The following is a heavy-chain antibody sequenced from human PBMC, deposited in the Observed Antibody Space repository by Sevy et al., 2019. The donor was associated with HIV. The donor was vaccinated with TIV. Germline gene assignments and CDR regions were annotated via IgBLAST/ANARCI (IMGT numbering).Heavy chain of an antibody. Sequence: ASVKVSCKASGGTFNSYAISWVRQAPGQGLEWMGGIIPIFGTTNYGHKFQGRVTITADESTSTAYIELRSLRSEDTAVDYCASTDYYDSSGYYLYAFDMWGQGTMVTVSS. CDR2: IIPIFGTT. CDR1: GGTFNSYA. D-gene: IGHD3-22*01. CDR3: ASTDYYDSSGYYLYAFDM. J-gene: IGHJ3*02. V-gene: IGHV1-69*13.